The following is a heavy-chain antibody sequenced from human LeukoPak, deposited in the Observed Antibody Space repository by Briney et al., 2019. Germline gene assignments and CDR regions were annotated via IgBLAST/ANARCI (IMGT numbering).Heavy chain of an antibody. V-gene: IGHV1-2*02. D-gene: IGHD3-10*01. CDR2: IDPHSGGT. CDR3: ARRSKALITMVRGVIHNWFDP. CDR1: GYTFTDYY. Sequence: RASVKVSCKASGYTFTDYYMHWVRQAPGQGLEWMGWIDPHSGGTNYAQKFQGRVTMTRDTSISTAYMELSRLRSDDTAVYYCARRSKALITMVRGVIHNWFDPWGQGTLVTVSS. J-gene: IGHJ5*02.